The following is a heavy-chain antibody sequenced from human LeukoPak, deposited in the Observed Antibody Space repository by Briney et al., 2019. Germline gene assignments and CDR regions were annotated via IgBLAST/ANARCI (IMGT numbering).Heavy chain of an antibody. CDR3: ARAPTYDYYGSGSYGY. V-gene: IGHV3-30*04. Sequence: PGGSLRLSCAASGFTFSSYAMHWVRQAPGKGLEWVAVISYDGSNKYYADSVKGRFTISRDNSKNTLYLQMNSLRAEDTAVYYCARAPTYDYYGSGSYGYWGQGTLVTVSS. D-gene: IGHD3-10*01. CDR2: ISYDGSNK. CDR1: GFTFSSYA. J-gene: IGHJ4*02.